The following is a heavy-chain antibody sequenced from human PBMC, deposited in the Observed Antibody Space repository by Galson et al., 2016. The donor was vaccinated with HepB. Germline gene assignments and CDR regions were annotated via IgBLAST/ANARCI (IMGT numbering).Heavy chain of an antibody. CDR1: GFTFDDYT. Sequence: SLRLSCAASGFTFDDYTIHWVRQAPGKGLEWVSLISWDGRSPDYADSVKGRFTISRDNRKNSLYLQMNSLRSEDTALYYCGKDWGSLWESSGKGMDVWGQGTTVTVSS. J-gene: IGHJ6*02. CDR3: GKDWGSLWESSGKGMDV. D-gene: IGHD3-10*01. CDR2: ISWDGRSP. V-gene: IGHV3-43*01.